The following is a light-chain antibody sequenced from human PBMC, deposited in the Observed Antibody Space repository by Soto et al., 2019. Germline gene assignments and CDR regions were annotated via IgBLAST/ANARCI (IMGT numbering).Light chain of an antibody. J-gene: IGLJ3*02. CDR3: GSYTSATTWV. CDR2: EVS. V-gene: IGLV2-14*03. Sequence: QSVLTQHASVSGSPGQSITISCTGSSSDIGRYNYVSWYQQLPGKAPKLMIYEVSNRPSGVSNRFSGSKSGNTASLGISGLQTEDEADYYCGSYTSATTWVFGGGTKLTVL. CDR1: SSDIGRYNY.